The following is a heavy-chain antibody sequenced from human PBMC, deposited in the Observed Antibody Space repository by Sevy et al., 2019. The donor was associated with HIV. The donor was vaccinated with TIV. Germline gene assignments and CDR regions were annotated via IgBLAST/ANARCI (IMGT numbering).Heavy chain of an antibody. Sequence: GGSLRLSCAASGFTFSSYSMNWVRQAPGKGLEWVSSISSSSNYIYYADSVKGRFTISRDNAKNSLYLQMNGLRAEDTAVYYCARGSPQIAVAGDWYFDLWGRGTLVTVSS. CDR3: ARGSPQIAVAGDWYFDL. CDR1: GFTFSSYS. D-gene: IGHD6-19*01. CDR2: ISSSSNYI. J-gene: IGHJ2*01. V-gene: IGHV3-21*01.